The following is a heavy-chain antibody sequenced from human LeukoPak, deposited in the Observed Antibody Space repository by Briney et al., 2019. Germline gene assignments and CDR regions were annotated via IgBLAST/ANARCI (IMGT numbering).Heavy chain of an antibody. CDR2: ISAYNGNT. CDR3: ARDRRTENGYSSGSKNWFDP. V-gene: IGHV1-18*01. J-gene: IGHJ5*02. D-gene: IGHD6-19*01. CDR1: GYIFASYG. Sequence: GASVKVSCKASGYIFASYGISWVRQAPGQGLEWMGWISAYNGNTNYAQKLQGRVTMTTDTSTSTAYMELRSLRSDDTAVYYCARDRRTENGYSSGSKNWFDPWGQGTLVTVSS.